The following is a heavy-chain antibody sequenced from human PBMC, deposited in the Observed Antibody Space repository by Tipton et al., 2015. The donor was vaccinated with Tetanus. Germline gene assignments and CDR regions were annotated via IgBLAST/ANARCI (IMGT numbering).Heavy chain of an antibody. CDR1: GFTVSNNY. CDR2: IYSGGST. D-gene: IGHD3-3*01. V-gene: IGHV3-53*01. J-gene: IGHJ4*02. Sequence: SLRLSCAASGFTVSNNYMYWVRRAPGKGLEWVSVIYSGGSTYYADAVKGRFIISSNNSKNMLYLQLNSLRAEDTAVYYFSRGAANYGYYLDYWGQGTLVAVSA. CDR3: SRGAANYGYYLDY.